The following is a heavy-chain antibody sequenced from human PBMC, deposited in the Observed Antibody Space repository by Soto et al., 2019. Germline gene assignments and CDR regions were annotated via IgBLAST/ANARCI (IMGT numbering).Heavy chain of an antibody. CDR2: INHSGST. Sequence: SETLSLTCAVYGGSFSGYYWSWIRQPPGKGLEWIGEINHSGSTNYNPSLKSRVTISVDTSKNQFSLKLSSVTAADTAVYYCARRPVVTDYYYGMDVWGQGTTVTVSS. V-gene: IGHV4-34*01. D-gene: IGHD2-15*01. CDR3: ARRPVVTDYYYGMDV. CDR1: GGSFSGYY. J-gene: IGHJ6*02.